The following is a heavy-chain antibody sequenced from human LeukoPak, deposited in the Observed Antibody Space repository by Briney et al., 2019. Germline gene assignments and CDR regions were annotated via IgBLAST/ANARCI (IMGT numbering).Heavy chain of an antibody. CDR2: ISSSGSTI. J-gene: IGHJ6*04. CDR1: GFTFSSYE. D-gene: IGHD3-10*02. V-gene: IGHV3-48*03. Sequence: GGSLRLSCAASGFTFSSYEMNWVRQAPGKGLEWVSYISSSGSTIYYADSVKGRFTISRDNAKNSLYLQMNSLRAEDTAIYYCAELGITMIGGVWGKGTTVTVSS. CDR3: AELGITMIGGV.